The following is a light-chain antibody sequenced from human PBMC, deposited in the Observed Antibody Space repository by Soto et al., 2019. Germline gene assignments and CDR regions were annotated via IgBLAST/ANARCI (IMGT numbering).Light chain of an antibody. CDR2: DAS. CDR1: QSISTW. CDR3: QQYNSFSWT. J-gene: IGKJ1*01. Sequence: DIQMTQSPSTLSGSVGDRVTITCGASQSISTWLAWYQQKPGKAPKLLIYDASSLEGGVPSRFSGSGSGTEFTLTISGLQPDDFATYYCQQYNSFSWTFGQGTRWIS. V-gene: IGKV1-5*01.